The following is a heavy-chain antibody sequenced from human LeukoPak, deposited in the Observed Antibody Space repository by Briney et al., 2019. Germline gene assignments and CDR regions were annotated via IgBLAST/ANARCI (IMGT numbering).Heavy chain of an antibody. CDR1: GFTYRNYG. CDR3: ARGRSGHLWDYFYY. Sequence: GGSLRLSCAASGFTYRNYGMHGVRQAPGKGLEWVAVIWYDGNNKYYVDSVKGRFSISRDNSKNTLYLQMNSLRAEDTAVYYCARGRSGHLWDYFYYWGQGTLVTVSS. J-gene: IGHJ4*02. CDR2: IWYDGNNK. D-gene: IGHD3-3*01. V-gene: IGHV3-33*01.